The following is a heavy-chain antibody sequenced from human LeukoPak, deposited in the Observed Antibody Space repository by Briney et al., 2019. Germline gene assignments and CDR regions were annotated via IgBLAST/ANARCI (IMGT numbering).Heavy chain of an antibody. D-gene: IGHD5-24*01. Sequence: PSQTLSLTCTVSGASISSGGYYWNWIRQPPGKGLEWIGYIYYSRSTSYSPSLKSQLTISVDTSKNQFSLKLSSVTAADTAVYYCARDGYNSGYFDYWGQGTLVTVSS. CDR2: IYYSRST. CDR1: GASISSGGYY. V-gene: IGHV4-30-4*01. CDR3: ARDGYNSGYFDY. J-gene: IGHJ4*02.